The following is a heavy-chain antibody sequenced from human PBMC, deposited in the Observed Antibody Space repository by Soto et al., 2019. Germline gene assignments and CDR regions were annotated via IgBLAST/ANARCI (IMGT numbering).Heavy chain of an antibody. CDR3: ARGTSLGAAAAGGGGWFDP. CDR1: GGTFSSYA. D-gene: IGHD6-13*01. CDR2: INPSGGST. V-gene: IGHV1-46*01. Sequence: ASVKVSCKASGGTFSSYAISWVRQAPGQGLEWMGIINPSGGSTSYAQKFQGRVTMTRDTSTSTVYMELSSLRSEDTAVYYCARGTSLGAAAAGGGGWFDPWGQGTLVTVSS. J-gene: IGHJ5*02.